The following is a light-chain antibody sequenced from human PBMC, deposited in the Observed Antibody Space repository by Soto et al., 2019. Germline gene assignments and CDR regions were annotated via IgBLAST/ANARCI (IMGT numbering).Light chain of an antibody. Sequence: DIQMTQSPSVVSASVGDRVTITCRASQGISNYLAWFQQKPGKVPKRLIYIASTLQSGVPSRFRGSGSGTEFNITISSLQPEDFATYYCLQHYNYPRTFGQGTKVDIK. CDR1: QGISNY. J-gene: IGKJ1*01. V-gene: IGKV1-17*03. CDR2: IAS. CDR3: LQHYNYPRT.